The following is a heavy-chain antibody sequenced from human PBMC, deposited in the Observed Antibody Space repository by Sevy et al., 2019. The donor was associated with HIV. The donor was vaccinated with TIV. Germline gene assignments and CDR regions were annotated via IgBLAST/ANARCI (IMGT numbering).Heavy chain of an antibody. CDR2: IKSETDGGAA. J-gene: IGHJ4*02. Sequence: GGSLRLSCAASGITFSSAWLSWVRLVPGKGLEWLGRIKSETDGGAADYATAVKGRFTISRDDSKETLYLQLNSLKTEDTAVYYCTTDLGFYSSKWGQGTLVTVSS. CDR3: TTDLGFYSSK. CDR1: GITFSSAW. D-gene: IGHD4-4*01. V-gene: IGHV3-15*01.